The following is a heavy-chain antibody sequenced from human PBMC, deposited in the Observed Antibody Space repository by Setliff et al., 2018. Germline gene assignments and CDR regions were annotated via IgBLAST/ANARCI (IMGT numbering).Heavy chain of an antibody. Sequence: ASVKVSCKASGYTFTNYGVTWVRQAPGQGLEWMGWISPYSGNTYYAPELQGRVTLTTDTSTTTAYLELRSLTSDDTAVYYCSGLVRYCTTTTCQRASGDDYWGQGTLVTVSS. J-gene: IGHJ4*02. D-gene: IGHD2-8*01. CDR3: SGLVRYCTTTTCQRASGDDY. CDR1: GYTFTNYG. V-gene: IGHV1-18*01. CDR2: ISPYSGNT.